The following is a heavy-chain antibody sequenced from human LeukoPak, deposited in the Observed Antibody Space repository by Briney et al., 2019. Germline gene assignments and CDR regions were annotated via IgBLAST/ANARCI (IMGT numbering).Heavy chain of an antibody. CDR2: INPNSGGT. CDR1: GYTFTGYY. D-gene: IGHD3-10*01. CDR3: ARDPSYYGSGRVVNWFDP. J-gene: IGHJ5*02. V-gene: IGHV1-2*06. Sequence: ASVKVSCKASGYTFTGYYMHWVRQAPGQGLEWMGRINPNSGGTNYAQKFQGRVTMTRDTSISTAYMELSRLRSDDTAVYYCARDPSYYGSGRVVNWFDPWGQGTVVTVSS.